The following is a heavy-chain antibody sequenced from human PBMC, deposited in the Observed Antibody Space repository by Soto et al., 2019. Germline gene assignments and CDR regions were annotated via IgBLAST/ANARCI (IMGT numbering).Heavy chain of an antibody. CDR2: IIPVFGRR. Sequence: QVQLVQSGAEVKKPGSSVRVSCKASRGTFSSSAISWVRQAPGQGLEWMGGIIPVFGRRNYAEKFQDRVTITADETTSTAYMELSSLRSDDTAVYFCANSRGGTFLGYYGMDVWGQGTTVTVSS. CDR1: RGTFSSSA. J-gene: IGHJ6*02. D-gene: IGHD3-16*01. V-gene: IGHV1-69*01. CDR3: ANSRGGTFLGYYGMDV.